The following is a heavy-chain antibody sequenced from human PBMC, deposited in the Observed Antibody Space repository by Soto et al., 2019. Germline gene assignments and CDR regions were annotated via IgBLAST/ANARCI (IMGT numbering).Heavy chain of an antibody. J-gene: IGHJ4*02. D-gene: IGHD3-22*01. V-gene: IGHV1-69*13. CDR2: IMPVFGRP. CDR1: GGTFSKNT. Sequence: SVKVSCKASGGTFSKNTISWVRQAPGQGLEWMGGIMPVFGRPNYAQKFQGRATITADEYTRTAYMELSRLKSDDTAVYYCARQSDYDTSGYYYAYWGQGTQVTVSS. CDR3: ARQSDYDTSGYYYAY.